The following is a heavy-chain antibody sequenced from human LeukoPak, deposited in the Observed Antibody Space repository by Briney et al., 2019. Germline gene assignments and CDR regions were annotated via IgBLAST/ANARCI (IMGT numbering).Heavy chain of an antibody. V-gene: IGHV4-4*07. CDR2: IYTSGST. D-gene: IGHD2-2*01. CDR1: GGSISSYY. Sequence: SETLSLTCTVSGGSISSYYWSWIRQPAGKGLEWLGRIYTSGSTNYNPSLKSQVTMSVDTSKNQFSLKLSSVAAADTAVYYCARQYRSSTSCYGGIWDYWGQGTLVSVSS. CDR3: ARQYRSSTSCYGGIWDY. J-gene: IGHJ4*02.